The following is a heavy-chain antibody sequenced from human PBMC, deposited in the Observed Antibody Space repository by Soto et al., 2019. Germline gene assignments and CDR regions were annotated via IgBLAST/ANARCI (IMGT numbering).Heavy chain of an antibody. D-gene: IGHD5-12*01. CDR2: ISSNGGST. V-gene: IGHV3-64*01. CDR3: ARVIGGYDIEGAFDI. CDR1: GFTFSSYA. Sequence: GGSLRLSCAASGFTFSSYAMHWVRQAPGKGLEYVSAISSNGGSTYYANSVKGRFTISRDNSKNTLYLQMGSLRAEDMAVYYCARVIGGYDIEGAFDIWGQGTMVTVSS. J-gene: IGHJ3*02.